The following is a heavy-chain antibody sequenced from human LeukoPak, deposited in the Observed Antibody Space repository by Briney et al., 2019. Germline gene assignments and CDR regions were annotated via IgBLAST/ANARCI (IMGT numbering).Heavy chain of an antibody. D-gene: IGHD4-17*01. J-gene: IGHJ5*02. CDR2: IYCSGST. CDR3: ARDYGDYAGFDP. Sequence: PSETLSLTCTVSGGSISSYYWSWIRQPPGKGLEWIGYIYCSGSTNYNPSLKSRVTISVDTSKNQFSLKLSSVTAADTAVYYCARDYGDYAGFDPWGQGTLVTVSS. CDR1: GGSISSYY. V-gene: IGHV4-59*12.